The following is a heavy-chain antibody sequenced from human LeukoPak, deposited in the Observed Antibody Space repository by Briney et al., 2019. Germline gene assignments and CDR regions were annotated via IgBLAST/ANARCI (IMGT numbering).Heavy chain of an antibody. CDR3: ARRLDIVVVVAATPNDAFDI. CDR2: IYYSGST. CDR1: GGSISSYY. V-gene: IGHV4-59*05. D-gene: IGHD2-15*01. J-gene: IGHJ3*02. Sequence: PSETLSLTCTVSGGSISSYYWSWIRQPPGKGLEWIGSIYYSGSTYYNPSLKSRVTISVDTSKNQFSLKLSSVTAADTAVYYCARRLDIVVVVAATPNDAFDIWGQGTMVTVSS.